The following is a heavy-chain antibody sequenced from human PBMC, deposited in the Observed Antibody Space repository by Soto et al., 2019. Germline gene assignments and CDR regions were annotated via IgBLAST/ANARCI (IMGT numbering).Heavy chain of an antibody. CDR2: INSDGSST. V-gene: IGHV3-74*01. CDR1: GFTFSSYW. CDR3: ARDRPMVRGVIILDYYYGMDV. J-gene: IGHJ6*02. Sequence: TGGSLRLSCAASGFTFSSYWMHWVRQAPGKGLVWVSRINSDGSSTSYADSVKGRFTISRDNAKNTLYLQMNSLRAEDTAVYYCARDRPMVRGVIILDYYYGMDVWGQGTTVTVSS. D-gene: IGHD3-10*01.